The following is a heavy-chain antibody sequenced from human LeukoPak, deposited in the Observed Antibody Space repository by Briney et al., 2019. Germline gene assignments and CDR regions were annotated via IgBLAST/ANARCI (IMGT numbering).Heavy chain of an antibody. CDR2: IDPNSGVT. CDR1: GYTFTSHY. D-gene: IGHD1-26*01. Sequence: ASVKVSCKAPGYTFTSHYIHWVRPAPGQGPEWMGWIDPNSGVTKYAQKFQGRVAMTRVTSNSTAYMELSSLRSDDTAVYYCARDKGQWEPFDPWGQGTLVTVSS. CDR3: ARDKGQWEPFDP. V-gene: IGHV1-2*02. J-gene: IGHJ5*02.